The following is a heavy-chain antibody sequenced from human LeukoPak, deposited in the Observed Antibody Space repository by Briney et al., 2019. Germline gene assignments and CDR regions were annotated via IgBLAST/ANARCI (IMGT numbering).Heavy chain of an antibody. CDR3: ARDFGYCSSTSCPKFQR. CDR1: GFTFSDYY. J-gene: IGHJ4*02. CDR2: ISSSGSAI. V-gene: IGHV3-11*01. D-gene: IGHD2-2*01. Sequence: GGPLRLSCAASGFTFSDYYMSWIGQAPGKGLEWVSYISSSGSAIYYADSVKGRFTISRDNAKNSLYLQMNSLRAEDTAVYYCARDFGYCSSTSCPKFQRWGQGTLVTVSS.